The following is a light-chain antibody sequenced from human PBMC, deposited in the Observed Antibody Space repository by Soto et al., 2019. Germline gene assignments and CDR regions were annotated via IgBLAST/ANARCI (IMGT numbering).Light chain of an antibody. CDR3: LQDYKYPRT. CDR1: QGIRND. J-gene: IGKJ1*01. CDR2: AAS. V-gene: IGKV1-6*01. Sequence: AIQMTQSPSSLSASVGDRVTITCRASQGIRNDLGWYQQKPWKAPKILIYAASILQSGVPSRFSGSGTGTDFTLTISSLQPEDFATYYCLQDYKYPRTFGQGTKVEIK.